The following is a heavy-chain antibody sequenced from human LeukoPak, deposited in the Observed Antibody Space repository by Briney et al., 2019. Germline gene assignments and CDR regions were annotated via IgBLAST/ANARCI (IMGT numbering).Heavy chain of an antibody. V-gene: IGHV5-51*01. CDR1: GYIFTGYW. CDR2: IYPGESDT. J-gene: IGHJ6*03. D-gene: IGHD3-10*01. Sequence: GESLKISCQGSGYIFTGYWIGWVRQMPGKGLEWMGIIYPGESDTRYSPSFQGQVTISADKSISTAYLQWSSLKASDTAMYYCTRHFETHYYGSGSNRYYYMDVWGKGTTVTVSS. CDR3: TRHFETHYYGSGSNRYYYMDV.